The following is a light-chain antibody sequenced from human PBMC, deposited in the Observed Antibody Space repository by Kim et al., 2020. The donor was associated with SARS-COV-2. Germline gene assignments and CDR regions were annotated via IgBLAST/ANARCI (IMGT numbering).Light chain of an antibody. CDR1: QNIRNW. J-gene: IGKJ1*01. CDR2: KAS. CDR3: QQCDTYWT. V-gene: IGKV1-5*03. Sequence: SASVGDRVTITCRASQNIRNWLAWYQQKPGKAPKLLIYKASTLESGVPSRFSGSGSGTEFTLTISGLQPDDFATYYCQQCDTYWTFGQGTKVDIK.